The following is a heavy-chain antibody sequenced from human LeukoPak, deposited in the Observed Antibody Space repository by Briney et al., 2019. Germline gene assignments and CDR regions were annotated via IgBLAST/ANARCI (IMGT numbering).Heavy chain of an antibody. V-gene: IGHV1-18*01. CDR2: SSTYNTDT. CDR1: GYTFTNYG. Sequence: GASVTVSFKASGYTFTNYGISWVRQAPGQGREGMGWSSTYNTDTKYAQKLQRRVTMNTDTSTNPAYMELRDLRSDDTAVYYCARDLDYYGSASFFNIWGQGTMVTVSS. J-gene: IGHJ3*02. CDR3: ARDLDYYGSASFFNI. D-gene: IGHD3-10*01.